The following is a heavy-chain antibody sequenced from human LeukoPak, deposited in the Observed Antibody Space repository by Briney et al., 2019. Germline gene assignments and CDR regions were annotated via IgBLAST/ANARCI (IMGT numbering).Heavy chain of an antibody. D-gene: IGHD2-2*01. CDR2: IYPGDAEP. V-gene: IGHV5-51*01. J-gene: IGHJ6*03. Sequence: GESLKISCQASGFTFTNYWVAWVRQLPGKGLDVMGFIYPGDAEPTYRPSFQGQVSISADLSTTTAFLQWTSLKASDRGTYYWARMPPPFTSGRLFYYYMDAWASGTTVTV. CDR3: ARMPPPFTSGRLFYYYMDA. CDR1: GFTFTNYW.